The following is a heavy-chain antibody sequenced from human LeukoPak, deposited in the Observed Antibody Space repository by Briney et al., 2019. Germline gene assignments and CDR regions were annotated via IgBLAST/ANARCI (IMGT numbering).Heavy chain of an antibody. J-gene: IGHJ4*02. CDR1: GFIFSNSA. CDR3: AADDLAHGY. CDR2: IVVGSGNT. Sequence: TAVKVSCKASGFIFSNSAIQWVRQARGQRLEWIGWIVVGSGNTNYAQKFQKRVTITRDMSTSTAYMELSSLRSEDTAVYYCAADDLAHGYWGQGTLVTVSS. V-gene: IGHV1-58*02.